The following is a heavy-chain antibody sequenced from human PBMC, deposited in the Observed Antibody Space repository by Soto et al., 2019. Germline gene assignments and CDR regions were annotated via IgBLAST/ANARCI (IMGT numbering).Heavy chain of an antibody. CDR3: ASRVGKSQLLWFGELLPPYYMDV. Sequence: PSETLSLTCTVSGGSISSSSYYWGWIRQPPGKGLEWIGSIYYSGSTYYNPSLKSRVTISVDTSKNQFSLKLSSVTAADTAVYCCASRVGKSQLLWFGELLPPYYMDVWGKGTTVTVSS. V-gene: IGHV4-39*01. CDR1: GGSISSSSYY. J-gene: IGHJ6*03. D-gene: IGHD3-10*01. CDR2: IYYSGST.